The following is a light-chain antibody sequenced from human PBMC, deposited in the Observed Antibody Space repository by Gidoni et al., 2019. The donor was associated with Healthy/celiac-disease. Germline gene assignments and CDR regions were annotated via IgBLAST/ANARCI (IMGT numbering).Light chain of an antibody. V-gene: IGKV1-39*01. Sequence: DIQMTQSPSSLSASVGDRVTITCGASQSISSYLNWYQQKPGKAPKLLIYAASSLQSGVPSRFSGSGSGTDFTLTISSLQPEDFATYYCQQSYSTPQTCGQGTKLEIK. J-gene: IGKJ2*01. CDR3: QQSYSTPQT. CDR2: AAS. CDR1: QSISSY.